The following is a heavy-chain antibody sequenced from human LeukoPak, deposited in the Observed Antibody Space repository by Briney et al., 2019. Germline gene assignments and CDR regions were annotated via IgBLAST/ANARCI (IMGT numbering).Heavy chain of an antibody. V-gene: IGHV4-59*01. J-gene: IGHJ5*02. CDR2: IYYSGST. CDR3: ARELRAANWFDP. Sequence: SETLSLTCTGSGGSISSYYWSWIRQPPGKGLEWIGYIYYSGSTNYNPSLKSRVTISVDTSKNQFSLKLSSVTAADTAVYYCARELRAANWFDPWGQGTLVTVSS. CDR1: GGSISSYY.